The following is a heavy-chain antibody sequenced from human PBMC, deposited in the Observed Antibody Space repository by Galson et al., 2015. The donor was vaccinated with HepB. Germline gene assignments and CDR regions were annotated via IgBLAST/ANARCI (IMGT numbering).Heavy chain of an antibody. CDR2: ISAYNGNT. D-gene: IGHD1-26*01. V-gene: IGHV1-18*01. J-gene: IGHJ3*02. CDR1: GYTFTSYG. CDR3: SRALTTWWDLRFDAFVI. Sequence: SVKVSCKASGYTFTSYGIRWVRQAPGQGLEGMGWISAYNGNTNYAQKLQGRVTMTTDTSTSTAYMELRSLRSADTAVYYCSRALTTWWDLRFDAFVIWGQGTMVTVSS.